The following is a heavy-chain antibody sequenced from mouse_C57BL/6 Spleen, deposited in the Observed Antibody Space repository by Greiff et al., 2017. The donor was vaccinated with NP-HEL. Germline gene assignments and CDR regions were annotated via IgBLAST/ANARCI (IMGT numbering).Heavy chain of an antibody. CDR3: ARDRYFDY. Sequence: EVQLVESEGGLVQPGRSMKLSCTASGFTFSDYYMAWVRQVPEKGLEWVANINYDGSSTYYLDSLKSRFIISRDNAKNILYLQMSSLKSEDTATYYCARDRYFDYWGQGTTLTVSS. V-gene: IGHV5-16*01. CDR1: GFTFSDYY. J-gene: IGHJ2*01. CDR2: INYDGSST.